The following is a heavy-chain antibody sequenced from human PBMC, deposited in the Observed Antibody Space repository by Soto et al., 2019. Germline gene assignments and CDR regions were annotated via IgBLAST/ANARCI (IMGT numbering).Heavy chain of an antibody. CDR3: AKDLVGSNADYFDY. Sequence: PGGSLRLSCAASGFTFSNYAMSWVRQAPGKGMEWVAAISTSGGSTYYADSVKGRFTISRDNSKNTLYLQMNSLRAEDAAAYYCAKDLVGSNADYFDYWGQGTPVTVSS. V-gene: IGHV3-23*01. J-gene: IGHJ4*02. CDR2: ISTSGGST. CDR1: GFTFSNYA. D-gene: IGHD2-15*01.